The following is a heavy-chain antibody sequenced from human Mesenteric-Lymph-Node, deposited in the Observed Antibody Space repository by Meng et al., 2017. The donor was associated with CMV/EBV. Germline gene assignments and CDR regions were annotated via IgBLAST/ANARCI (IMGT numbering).Heavy chain of an antibody. CDR2: IIPILGIA. Sequence: QVQLVQSGAEVKKPGSSVKVSCKASGGTFSSYTISWVRQAPGQGLEWMGRIIPILGIANYAQKFQGRVTMTADKSTNTAYMELRNLRSDDTAVYYCAGGIAAAGSRWFDPWGQGTLVTVSS. CDR3: AGGIAAAGSRWFDP. J-gene: IGHJ5*02. V-gene: IGHV1-69*02. D-gene: IGHD6-13*01. CDR1: GGTFSSYT.